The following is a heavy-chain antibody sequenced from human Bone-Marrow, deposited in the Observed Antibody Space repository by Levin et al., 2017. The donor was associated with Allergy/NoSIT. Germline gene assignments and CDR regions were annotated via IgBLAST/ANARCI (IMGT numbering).Heavy chain of an antibody. J-gene: IGHJ4*02. CDR2: IYYSGST. Sequence: SETLSLTCAVSGYSIRSSNWWGWIRQPPGKGLEWIGYIYYSGSTYYNPSLKSRVTMSVDTSKNQVSLKLTSVTAVDTAVYYCAKKGDGRGWPIDYWGQGTLVTVSS. D-gene: IGHD6-19*01. CDR3: AKKGDGRGWPIDY. V-gene: IGHV4-28*01. CDR1: GYSIRSSNW.